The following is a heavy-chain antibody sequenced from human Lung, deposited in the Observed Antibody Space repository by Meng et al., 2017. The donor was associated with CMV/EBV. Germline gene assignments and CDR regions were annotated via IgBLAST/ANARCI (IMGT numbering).Heavy chain of an antibody. Sequence: GESLKISCAASGFTFSSYAMHWVRQAPGKGLEWVAVISYDGSNKYYADSVKGRFTISRDNSKNTLYLQMNSLRAEDTAVYYCARDHNLGVDYWGQGTLVTVSS. J-gene: IGHJ4*02. CDR1: GFTFSSYA. V-gene: IGHV3-30-3*01. CDR3: ARDHNLGVDY. CDR2: ISYDGSNK. D-gene: IGHD1-1*01.